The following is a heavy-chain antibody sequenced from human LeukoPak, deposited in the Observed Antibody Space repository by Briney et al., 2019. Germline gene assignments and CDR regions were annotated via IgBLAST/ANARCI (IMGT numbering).Heavy chain of an antibody. CDR3: ATGSGYYYDL. D-gene: IGHD3-22*01. CDR2: AYDDGSNQ. J-gene: IGHJ4*02. CDR1: GFTFRSYG. Sequence: GGSLRLSCVASGFTFRSYGMHWVRQAPGKGLEWVAVAYDDGSNQYYAGSVKGRFTISKDNSKNTLYLQMNSLRAEDTAVYYCATGSGYYYDLWGQGTLVTVSS. V-gene: IGHV3-33*01.